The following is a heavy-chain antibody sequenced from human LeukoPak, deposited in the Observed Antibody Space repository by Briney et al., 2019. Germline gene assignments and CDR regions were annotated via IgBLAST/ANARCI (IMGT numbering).Heavy chain of an antibody. Sequence: GGSLRLSCAASGFTFSSYEMNWVRQAPGKGLEWISYISSSGSTIYYADSVKGRFTISRDNAKKSLYLQMNSLRAEDTAVYYCARAEYSSSSGGMDVWGQGTTVTVSS. D-gene: IGHD6-6*01. V-gene: IGHV3-48*03. CDR2: ISSSGSTI. CDR3: ARAEYSSSSGGMDV. CDR1: GFTFSSYE. J-gene: IGHJ6*02.